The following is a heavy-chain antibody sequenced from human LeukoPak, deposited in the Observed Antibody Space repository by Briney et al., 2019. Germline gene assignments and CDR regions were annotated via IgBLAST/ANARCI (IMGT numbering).Heavy chain of an antibody. CDR2: INHSGRT. CDR3: ARGSSSGYYPIDY. CDR1: GGSFSGYY. J-gene: IGHJ4*02. Sequence: SETLSLTCAVGGSFSGYYWSWIRQPPGEELEWIGEINHSGRTNYNPSLKSRVTISIDTSKNQFSLKLSSVTAADTAVYYCARGSSSGYYPIDYWGQGTLVTVSS. V-gene: IGHV4-34*01. D-gene: IGHD3-22*01.